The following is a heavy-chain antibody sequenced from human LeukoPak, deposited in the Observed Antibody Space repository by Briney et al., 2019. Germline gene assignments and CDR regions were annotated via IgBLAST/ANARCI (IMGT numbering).Heavy chain of an antibody. V-gene: IGHV1-2*02. CDR2: INPNTGDT. CDR1: GYTFTGYY. CDR3: ASKGDGFCSSSRCQGAFDY. D-gene: IGHD2-2*01. J-gene: IGHJ3*01. Sequence: GASVKVSCKASGYTFTGYYMHLVQQAPGQGLEWMGWINPNTGDTKFAQNFQDRVTMTWDTSVSTAYMELSSLTSDDTAVYYCASKGDGFCSSSRCQGAFDYWGQGSMVTVSS.